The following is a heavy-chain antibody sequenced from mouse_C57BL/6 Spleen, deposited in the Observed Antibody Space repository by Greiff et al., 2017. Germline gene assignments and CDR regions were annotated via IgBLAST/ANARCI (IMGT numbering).Heavy chain of an antibody. D-gene: IGHD1-1*01. CDR3: ARDLVITQRYFDV. CDR1: GYSITSGYY. Sequence: EVKLMESGPGLVKPSQSLSLTCSVTGYSITSGYYWNWIRQFPGNKLEWMGYISYDGSNNYNPSLKNRISITRDTSKNQFFLKLNSVTTEDTATYYCARDLVITQRYFDVWGTGTTVTVSS. CDR2: ISYDGSN. V-gene: IGHV3-6*01. J-gene: IGHJ1*03.